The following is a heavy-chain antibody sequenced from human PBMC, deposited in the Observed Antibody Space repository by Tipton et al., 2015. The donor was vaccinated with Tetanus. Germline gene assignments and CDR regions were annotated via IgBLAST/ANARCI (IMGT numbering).Heavy chain of an antibody. CDR2: INHSGST. Sequence: TLSLTCTVSGGSISSYFWSWIRQPPGKGLEWIGEINHSGSTNYNPSLKSRVTISVDTSKNQFSLKLSSVTAADTAVYYCARAKWGHAFDIWGQGTMVTVSS. J-gene: IGHJ3*02. CDR1: GGSISSYF. D-gene: IGHD1-26*01. V-gene: IGHV4-34*01. CDR3: ARAKWGHAFDI.